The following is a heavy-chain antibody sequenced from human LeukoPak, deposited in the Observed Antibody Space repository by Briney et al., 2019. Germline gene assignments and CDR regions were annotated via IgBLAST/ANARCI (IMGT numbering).Heavy chain of an antibody. CDR1: GFTFSSYW. V-gene: IGHV3-7*01. J-gene: IGHJ4*02. Sequence: PGGSLRLSCAASGFTFSSYWMSWVRQAPGKGLEWVANIKQDGSEKYYVDSVKGRFTISRDNAKNSLYPQMNSLRAEDTAVYYCARVLRGYSYGTTFDYWGQGTLVTVSS. CDR2: IKQDGSEK. CDR3: ARVLRGYSYGTTFDY. D-gene: IGHD5-18*01.